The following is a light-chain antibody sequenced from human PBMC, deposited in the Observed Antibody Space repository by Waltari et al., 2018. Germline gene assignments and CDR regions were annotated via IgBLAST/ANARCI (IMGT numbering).Light chain of an antibody. CDR3: QQYYRSPLT. CDR1: QTVFHNSNNKNF. V-gene: IGKV4-1*01. CDR2: WAS. Sequence: DIVMTQAPDFLAVTLGEGATITFKSSQTVFHNSNNKNFLAWYRQKPGQPPNLLIYWASSRASGVPERIIGGGSATHFTLTINSLQAEDLAVYYCQQYYRSPLTFGGGTKVEIK. J-gene: IGKJ4*01.